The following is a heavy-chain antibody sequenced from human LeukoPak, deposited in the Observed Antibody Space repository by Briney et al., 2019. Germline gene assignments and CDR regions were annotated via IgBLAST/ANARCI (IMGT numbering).Heavy chain of an antibody. CDR1: GGTFSSYA. J-gene: IGHJ4*02. D-gene: IGHD6-13*01. V-gene: IGHV1-69*05. Sequence: WASVKVSCKASGGTFSSYAISWVRQAPGQGLEWMGRIIPIFGTANYAQKFQGRVTITRDTSASTAYMELSSLRSEDTAVYYCARPQISGWYGDFDYWGQGTLVTVSS. CDR3: ARPQISGWYGDFDY. CDR2: IIPIFGTA.